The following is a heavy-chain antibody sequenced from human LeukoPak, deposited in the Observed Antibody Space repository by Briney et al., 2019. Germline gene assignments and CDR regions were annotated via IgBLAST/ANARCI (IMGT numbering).Heavy chain of an antibody. CDR3: ARRRGYSSGWGGFDI. J-gene: IGHJ3*02. CDR1: GFTFSSYE. D-gene: IGHD6-19*01. V-gene: IGHV3-48*03. CDR2: ISSSGSTI. Sequence: WGSLRLSCAASGFTFSSYEMNWVRQAPGKGLEWVSYISSSGSTIYYADSVKGRFTISRDNAKNSLYLQMNSLRAEDTAVYYCARRRGYSSGWGGFDIWGQGTMVTVSS.